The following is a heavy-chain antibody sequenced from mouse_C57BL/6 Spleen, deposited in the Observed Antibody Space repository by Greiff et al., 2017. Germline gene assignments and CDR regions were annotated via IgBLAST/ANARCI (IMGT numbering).Heavy chain of an antibody. D-gene: IGHD1-1*01. Sequence: EVQLQQSGAELVRPGASVKLSCTASGFNIKDYYMHWVKQRPEQGLEWIGRIDPEDGDTEYAPKFQGKATMTADTSSNTAYLQLSSLTSDDTAVYYCTTWGTTVVAWDYWGQGTTLTVSS. CDR2: IDPEDGDT. J-gene: IGHJ2*01. V-gene: IGHV14-1*01. CDR1: GFNIKDYY. CDR3: TTWGTTVVAWDY.